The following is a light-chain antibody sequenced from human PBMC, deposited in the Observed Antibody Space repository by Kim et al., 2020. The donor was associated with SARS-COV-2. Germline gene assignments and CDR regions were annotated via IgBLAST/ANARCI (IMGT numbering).Light chain of an antibody. V-gene: IGKV1-39*01. J-gene: IGKJ1*01. CDR2: AAS. Sequence: DIQMTQSPSSLSAYVGDRVTITCRASQSISSYLNWYQQKPGKAPKLLIYAASNLQSGVPSRFSGSGSGTDFTLTISSLQPEDFATYYCQQSYSTPWTFGQGTKVDIK. CDR1: QSISSY. CDR3: QQSYSTPWT.